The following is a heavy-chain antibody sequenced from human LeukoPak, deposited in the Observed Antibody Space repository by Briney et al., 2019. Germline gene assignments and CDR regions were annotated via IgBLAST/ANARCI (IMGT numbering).Heavy chain of an antibody. CDR3: ARLLVVTWEGEGWFDP. D-gene: IGHD2-15*01. Sequence: SETLSLTCTVFGGSISSGDYYWRWIRQPPGKSLERIEYIYYSGSTYYNPSLKSRVTISVDTSKNQFSLKLSSVTAADTAVYYCARLLVVTWEGEGWFDPWGQGTLVTVSS. CDR2: IYYSGST. CDR1: GGSISSGDYY. V-gene: IGHV4-30-4*01. J-gene: IGHJ5*02.